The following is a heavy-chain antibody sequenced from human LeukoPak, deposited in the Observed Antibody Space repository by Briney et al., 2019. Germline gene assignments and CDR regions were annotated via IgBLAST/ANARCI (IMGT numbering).Heavy chain of an antibody. Sequence: SETLSLTCTVSGGSISSHYWNWIRQPPGKGLEWIGHIYYSGSTTYNPSPKSRVTISVDTSMNQFSLKLSSVPAAHTAVYYCARAMSGYLVAFDYWGQGALVSVSS. CDR1: GGSISSHY. CDR3: ARAMSGYLVAFDY. CDR2: IYYSGST. V-gene: IGHV4-59*11. D-gene: IGHD2-2*01. J-gene: IGHJ4*02.